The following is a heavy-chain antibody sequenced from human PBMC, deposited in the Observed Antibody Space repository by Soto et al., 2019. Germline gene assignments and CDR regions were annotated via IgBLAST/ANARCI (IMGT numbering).Heavy chain of an antibody. J-gene: IGHJ6*01. Sequence: GASVKVSCKASGGTFSGYAISWVRQAPGQGLEWMGGIIPIFGTANYAQKFQGRVTITADESTSTAYMELSSLRSEDTAVYYCARVYDFWSGRMGGVHWGMDVWGQGTTVTVYS. D-gene: IGHD3-3*01. CDR3: ARVYDFWSGRMGGVHWGMDV. CDR2: IIPIFGTA. CDR1: GGTFSGYA. V-gene: IGHV1-69*13.